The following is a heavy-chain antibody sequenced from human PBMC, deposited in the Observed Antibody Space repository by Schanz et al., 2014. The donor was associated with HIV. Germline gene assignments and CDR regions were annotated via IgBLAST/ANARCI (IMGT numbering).Heavy chain of an antibody. D-gene: IGHD6-13*01. CDR1: GFTFRNFG. CDR2: IWYDGTNI. V-gene: IGHV3-33*01. J-gene: IGHJ5*02. CDR3: AREYYSRNWNWFDP. Sequence: VQLVESGGGLVKPGGSLRLSCAASGFTFRNFGMHWVRQAPGKGLEWVAVIWYDGTNIDYADSVKGRFTVSRDNSKNMLYLQMNSLRAEDTAVYYCAREYYSRNWNWFDPWGQGTLVTVSS.